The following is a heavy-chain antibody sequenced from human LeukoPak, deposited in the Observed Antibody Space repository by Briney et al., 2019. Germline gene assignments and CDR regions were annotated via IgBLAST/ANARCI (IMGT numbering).Heavy chain of an antibody. Sequence: ASVKVSCKVSGYTLTELSMHWVRQAPGKGLEWMGGFDPEDGKTIYAQKFQGRVTMTEDTSTDTAYMELSSLRSEDTAVYYCATEGHSYYDFWSGRYFDLWGRGTLVTVSS. CDR3: ATEGHSYYDFWSGRYFDL. CDR2: FDPEDGKT. J-gene: IGHJ2*01. D-gene: IGHD3-3*01. CDR1: GYTLTELS. V-gene: IGHV1-24*01.